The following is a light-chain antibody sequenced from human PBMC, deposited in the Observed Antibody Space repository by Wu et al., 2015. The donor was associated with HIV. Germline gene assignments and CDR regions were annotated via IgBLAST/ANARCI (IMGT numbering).Light chain of an antibody. V-gene: IGKV3-11*01. CDR1: PSVSSY. J-gene: IGKJ1*01. CDR2: DAT. CDR3: QQYNNWPRGT. Sequence: EIVLTQSPATLSLSPGERATLSCRASPSVSSYLAWYQQKPGQAPRLLIYDATHRATGIPARFSGSGSGTDFTLTISSLQSEDFAVYYCQQYNNWPRGTFGQGTKVEIK.